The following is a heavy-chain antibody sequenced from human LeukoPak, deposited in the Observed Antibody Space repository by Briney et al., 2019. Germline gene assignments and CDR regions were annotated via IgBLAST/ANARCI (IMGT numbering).Heavy chain of an antibody. Sequence: PSQTLSLTCAVSGGSISSGGYSWSWIRQPPGKGLEWIGYIYHSGSTYYNPSLKSRVTISVDTSKNQFSLKLSSVTAADTAVYYCEAAGTSPSYWGQGTLVTVSS. D-gene: IGHD6-13*01. CDR3: EAAGTSPSY. V-gene: IGHV4-30-2*01. J-gene: IGHJ4*02. CDR1: GGSISSGGYS. CDR2: IYHSGST.